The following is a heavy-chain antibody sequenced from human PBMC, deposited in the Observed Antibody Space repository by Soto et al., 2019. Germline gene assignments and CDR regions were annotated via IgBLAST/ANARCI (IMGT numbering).Heavy chain of an antibody. CDR2: IYYSGST. J-gene: IGHJ5*02. V-gene: IGHV4-30-4*01. CDR3: ARALMITCGGLIVPSDWFEP. D-gene: IGHD3-16*02. CDR1: GGSISSGDYY. Sequence: SETLSLTCTVSGGSISSGDYYWSWIRQPPGKGLEWIGYIYYSGSTYYNPSLKGRVTISVDKSKNQFSLKLSSVTAADTAVYYCARALMITCGGLIVPSDWFEPWGHGTLVTVSS.